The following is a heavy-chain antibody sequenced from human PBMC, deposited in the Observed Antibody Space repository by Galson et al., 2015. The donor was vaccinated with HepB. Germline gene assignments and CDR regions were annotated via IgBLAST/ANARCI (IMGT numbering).Heavy chain of an antibody. CDR2: ISTYANTI. J-gene: IGHJ4*02. V-gene: IGHV3-11*01. CDR1: GFTFSDYY. CDR3: ARGYEAFDC. Sequence: SLRLSCAASGFTFSDYYMSWIRQAPGKGLEWVSYISTYANTIYYADSVKGRFTISRDNARNSLYLQMNSLRAEDTAVYYCARGYEAFDCWGQGTLVTVSS. D-gene: IGHD3-3*01.